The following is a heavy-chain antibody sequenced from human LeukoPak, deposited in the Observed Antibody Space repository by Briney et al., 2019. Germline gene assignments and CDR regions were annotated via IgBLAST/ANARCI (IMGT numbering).Heavy chain of an antibody. CDR1: GFTFSSYS. D-gene: IGHD4-23*01. Sequence: GGSLRLSCAASGFTFSSYSMNWVRQAPGKGLEWVSSISSSSSYIYYADSVKGRFTISRDNAKNTLYLQMNSLRAEDTAVYYCARDGVTITYYFDYWGQGTLVTVS. CDR2: ISSSSSYI. V-gene: IGHV3-21*01. CDR3: ARDGVTITYYFDY. J-gene: IGHJ4*02.